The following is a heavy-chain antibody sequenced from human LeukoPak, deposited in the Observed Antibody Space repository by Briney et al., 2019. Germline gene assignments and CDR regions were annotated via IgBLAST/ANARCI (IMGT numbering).Heavy chain of an antibody. V-gene: IGHV4-39*01. J-gene: IGHJ4*02. CDR2: IYYSGST. D-gene: IGHD2-21*02. Sequence: SETLSLTCTVSGGSISSSSYYWGWIRQPPGKGLEWIGSIYYSGSTYYNPSLKSRVTISVDTSKNQFSLKLSSVTAADTAVYYCARQEGDIAVVTALYYFDYWGQGTLVTVSS. CDR1: GGSISSSSYY. CDR3: ARQEGDIAVVTALYYFDY.